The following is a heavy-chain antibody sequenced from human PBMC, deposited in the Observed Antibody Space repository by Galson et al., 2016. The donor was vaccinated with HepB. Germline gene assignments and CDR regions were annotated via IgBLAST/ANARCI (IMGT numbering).Heavy chain of an antibody. V-gene: IGHV5-51*01. CDR3: ARLSRGAYDTFGFVLGWFTRVPMDV. D-gene: IGHD3-16*01. CDR2: IYPGDSET. CDR1: GYSFTTYW. J-gene: IGHJ6*02. Sequence: QSGAEVKKPGESLKISCKGFGYSFTTYWIAWVRQMPGKGLDWMAIIYPGDSETRYSTSFQGQVTISADKSISTAYLQWSSLKASDTAIYYCARLSRGAYDTFGFVLGWFTRVPMDVWGQGTTVIVSS.